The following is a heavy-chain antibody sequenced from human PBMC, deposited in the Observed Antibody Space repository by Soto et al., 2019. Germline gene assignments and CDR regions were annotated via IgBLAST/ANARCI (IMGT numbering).Heavy chain of an antibody. CDR1: GGSISSSSYY. CDR3: ARQGLRVMPDTFDY. Sequence: SETLSLTCTVSGGSISSSSYYWGWIRQPPGKGLEWIGSIYYSGSTYYNPSLKSRVTISVDTSKNQFSLKLSSVTAADTAVYYCARQGLRVMPDTFDYWGQGTLVTVS. CDR2: IYYSGST. V-gene: IGHV4-39*01. J-gene: IGHJ4*02. D-gene: IGHD5-18*01.